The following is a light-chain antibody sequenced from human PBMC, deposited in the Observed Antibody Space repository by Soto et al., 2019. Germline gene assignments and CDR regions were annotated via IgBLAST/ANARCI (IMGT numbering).Light chain of an antibody. J-gene: IGKJ1*01. CDR1: QNINRF. CDR2: GAS. Sequence: DIQMTQSPSSLSVSVGDRVSITCRAGQNINRFLNWYQQNPGKAPKLLIYGASSLQSGVPSRVSGSGSWTNFTVTISTLQHQVFARDYSQQRYCHRLTFGQET. CDR3: QQRYCHRLT. V-gene: IGKV1-39*01.